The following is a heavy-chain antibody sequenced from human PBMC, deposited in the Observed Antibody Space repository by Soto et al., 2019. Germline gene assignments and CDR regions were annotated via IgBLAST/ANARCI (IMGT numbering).Heavy chain of an antibody. V-gene: IGHV1-8*01. CDR1: GYTFSRYD. D-gene: IGHD3-3*01. J-gene: IGHJ3*02. CDR2: MNVNTGNT. CDR3: ARGFYDFWSGDAFDI. Sequence: QVQLVQSGAEVKKPGASVKLSCKTSGYTFSRYDINWVRQATGQGLEWMGWMNVNTGNTGYARGFQCRVTMTRNSSITTAYLELSSLTSEDTAVYYCARGFYDFWSGDAFDIWGQGTVVTVSS.